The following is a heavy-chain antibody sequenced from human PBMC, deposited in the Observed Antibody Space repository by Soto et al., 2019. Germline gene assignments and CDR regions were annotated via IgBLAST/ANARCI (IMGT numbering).Heavy chain of an antibody. CDR3: AREMAGTDY. Sequence: PSETLSLTCAVCGGSINSYYWSWIRQPPGKGLEWIGYIYYSGSTNYNPSLKSRVTISVDTSKNQFSLKLSSVTAADTAVYYCAREMAGTDYWGQGTLVTVSS. J-gene: IGHJ4*02. V-gene: IGHV4-59*01. CDR2: IYYSGST. D-gene: IGHD6-19*01. CDR1: GGSINSYY.